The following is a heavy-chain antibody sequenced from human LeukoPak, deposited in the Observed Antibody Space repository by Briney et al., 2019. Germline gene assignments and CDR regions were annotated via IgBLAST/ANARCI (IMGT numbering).Heavy chain of an antibody. CDR3: ARRRYCSSTSCYRGWFDP. CDR2: IYYSGST. D-gene: IGHD2-2*01. CDR1: DGSIISSSYY. V-gene: IGHV4-39*07. Sequence: SETLSLTCTVSDGSIISSSYYWGGIRQPPGKGLEWIGSIYYSGSTSYNPSLKSRVTISVATSKNQFSLRLTSVTAADTAVYYCARRRYCSSTSCYRGWFDPWGQGTLVTVSS. J-gene: IGHJ5*02.